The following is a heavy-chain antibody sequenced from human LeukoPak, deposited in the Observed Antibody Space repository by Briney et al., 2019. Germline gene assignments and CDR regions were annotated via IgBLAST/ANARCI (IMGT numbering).Heavy chain of an antibody. V-gene: IGHV3-48*03. CDR1: GFTFSSYE. J-gene: IGHJ3*02. CDR2: ISSSGSTI. CDR3: AGQRSIQLWSRDAFDI. D-gene: IGHD5-18*01. Sequence: GGSLRLSCAASGFTFSSYEMNWVRQAPGKGLEWVSYISSSGSTIYYADSVKGRFTISRNIAKNSLYLKMNSLIAEDRAVYYCAGQRSIQLWSRDAFDIWGQGTMVTVSS.